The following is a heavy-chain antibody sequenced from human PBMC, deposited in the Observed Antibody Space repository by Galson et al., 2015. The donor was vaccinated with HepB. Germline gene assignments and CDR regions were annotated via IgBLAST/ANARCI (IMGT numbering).Heavy chain of an antibody. V-gene: IGHV3-66*01. D-gene: IGHD6-19*01. CDR2: IYSGGST. CDR1: GFTVSSNY. J-gene: IGHJ4*02. CDR3: ARGVQPGSSGWWSEFDY. Sequence: SLRLSCAASGFTVSSNYMSWVRQAPGKGLEWVSVIYSGGSTYYADSVKGRFTISRDNSKNTLYLEMNSLRAEDTAVYYCARGVQPGSSGWWSEFDYWGQGTLVTVSS.